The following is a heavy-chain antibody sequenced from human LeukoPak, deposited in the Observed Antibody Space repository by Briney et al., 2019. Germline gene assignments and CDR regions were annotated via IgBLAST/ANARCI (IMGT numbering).Heavy chain of an antibody. J-gene: IGHJ2*01. D-gene: IGHD3-22*01. CDR1: GYSISSGYY. CDR3: VRGGYYYDSSGYSSYWYFDL. Sequence: SETLSLTCAVSGYSISSGYYWGWIRQPPGKGLEWIGSIYHSGRTYYNPSLKSRVTISVDTSKNQFSLKLSSVTAADTAVYYCVRGGYYYDSSGYSSYWYFDLWGRGTLVTVSS. V-gene: IGHV4-38-2*01. CDR2: IYHSGRT.